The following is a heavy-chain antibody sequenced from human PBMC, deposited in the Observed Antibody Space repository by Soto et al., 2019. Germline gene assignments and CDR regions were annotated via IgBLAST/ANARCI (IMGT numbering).Heavy chain of an antibody. CDR2: INHSGST. D-gene: IGHD3-16*01. J-gene: IGHJ6*02. Sequence: ASETLSLTCAVYGGSFSGYYWSWIRQPPGKGLEWIGEINHSGSTNYNPSLKSRVTISVDTSKNQFSLKLSSVTAADTAVYYCARAAIMITFGGIYYYYGMDVWGQGTTVTVS. CDR1: GGSFSGYY. V-gene: IGHV4-34*01. CDR3: ARAAIMITFGGIYYYYGMDV.